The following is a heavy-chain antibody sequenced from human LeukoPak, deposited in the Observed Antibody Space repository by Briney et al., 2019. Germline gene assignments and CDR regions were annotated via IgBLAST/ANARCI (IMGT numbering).Heavy chain of an antibody. V-gene: IGHV1-8*01. J-gene: IGHJ4*02. CDR3: ARNPPLTGYFEN. Sequence: ASVKVSCEASGYTLTTYDINWVRQATGQGLEWLGWMNPNSGNTGYTQKFQGRVTMTRDTSITTAYLELNSLRSEDTAVYYCARNPPLTGYFENWGPGTLVTVSS. D-gene: IGHD7-27*01. CDR1: GYTLTTYD. CDR2: MNPNSGNT.